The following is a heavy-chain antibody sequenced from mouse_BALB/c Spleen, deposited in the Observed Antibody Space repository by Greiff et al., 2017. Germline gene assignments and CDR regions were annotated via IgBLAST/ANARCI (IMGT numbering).Heavy chain of an antibody. Sequence: VQLQQSGAELVRPGASVKLSCKASGYSFTSYWMNWVKQRPGQGLEWIGMIHPSDSATRLNQKFKDKATLTVDKSSSTAYMQLSSPTSEDSAVYYCARGDGSYGYWGQGTTLTVSS. CDR1: GYSFTSYW. CDR2: IHPSDSAT. V-gene: IGHV1-61*01. CDR3: ARGDGSYGY. J-gene: IGHJ2*01. D-gene: IGHD1-1*02.